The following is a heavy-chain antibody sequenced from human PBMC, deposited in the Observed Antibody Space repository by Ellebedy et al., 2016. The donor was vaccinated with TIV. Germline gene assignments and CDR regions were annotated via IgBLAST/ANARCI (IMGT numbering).Heavy chain of an antibody. J-gene: IGHJ4*02. Sequence: GESLKISCAASGLTFSSHAMSWVRQAPGKGLEWVSSITESGGNTYYADSVKGRFTISRDNAAQSLYLQINNLRADDTAVYYCARFRYTSAWHLGHNGLDCWGQGTLVSVSS. D-gene: IGHD6-19*01. CDR1: GLTFSSHA. CDR2: ITESGGNT. V-gene: IGHV3-23*01. CDR3: ARFRYTSAWHLGHNGLDC.